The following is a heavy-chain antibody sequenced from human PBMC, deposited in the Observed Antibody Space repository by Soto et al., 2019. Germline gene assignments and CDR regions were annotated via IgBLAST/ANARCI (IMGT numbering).Heavy chain of an antibody. CDR3: SRALTHYYDTSGPAFGY. D-gene: IGHD3-22*01. CDR2: ISRRGIST. V-gene: IGHV3-48*03. J-gene: IGHJ4*02. Sequence: DVQLVESGGALVQPGGSLRLSCVGSGFTFSSFDMNWVRQAPGKGLEWISYISRRGISTYYADSVKGRFTISRDNAENSLFLQMNSLRVEDTAVYYCSRALTHYYDTSGPAFGYWGQGTLLTVSS. CDR1: GFTFSSFD.